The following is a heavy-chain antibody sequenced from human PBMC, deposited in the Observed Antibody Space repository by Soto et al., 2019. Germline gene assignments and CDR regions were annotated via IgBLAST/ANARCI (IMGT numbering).Heavy chain of an antibody. Sequence: ASVKVSCKASGYTFTSYGISWVRQAPGQGLEWMGWISAYNGNTNYAQKLQGRVTMTTDTSTSTAYMELRSLRSDDTAVYYCARDCSGCSCYWWSDVWGKGTTVTVSS. D-gene: IGHD2-15*01. V-gene: IGHV1-18*01. J-gene: IGHJ6*04. CDR1: GYTFTSYG. CDR3: ARDCSGCSCYWWSDV. CDR2: ISAYNGNT.